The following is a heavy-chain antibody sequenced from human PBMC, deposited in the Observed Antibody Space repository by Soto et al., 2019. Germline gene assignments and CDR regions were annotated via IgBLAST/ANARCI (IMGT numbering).Heavy chain of an antibody. Sequence: ASVKVSCKSSGYTFTSYGISWVRQAPGQGLEWMGWISAYNGNTNYAQNFQGRVAMTTDTSTSTAYMDLRSLRSDDTAVYYCARETPYFGSAGSYYEYVDYWGQGPLVTVSS. CDR1: GYTFTSYG. J-gene: IGHJ4*02. V-gene: IGHV1-18*01. CDR2: ISAYNGNT. CDR3: ARETPYFGSAGSYYEYVDY. D-gene: IGHD3-10*01.